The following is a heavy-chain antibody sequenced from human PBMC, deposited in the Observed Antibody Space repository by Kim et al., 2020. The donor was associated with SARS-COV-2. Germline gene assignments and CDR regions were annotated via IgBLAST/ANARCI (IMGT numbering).Heavy chain of an antibody. Sequence: SETLSLTCTVSGGSLSSSSYYWGWIRQPPGKGLEWIGTAYSIGNTYSNPSLKSRVTISVDTSKNQFSLKLGSVTAADTVVYYCASHQRYSSGWYVVFYY. D-gene: IGHD6-19*01. CDR3: ASHQRYSSGWYVVFYY. J-gene: IGHJ6*01. V-gene: IGHV4-39*01. CDR2: AYSIGNT. CDR1: GGSLSSSSYY.